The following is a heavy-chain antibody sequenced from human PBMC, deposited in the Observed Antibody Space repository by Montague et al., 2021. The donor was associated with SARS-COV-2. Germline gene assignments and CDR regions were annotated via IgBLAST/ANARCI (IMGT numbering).Heavy chain of an antibody. D-gene: IGHD4-17*01. V-gene: IGHV4-38-2*02. Sequence: SETLSLTCIVSGYSISSGYYWGWMRQPPGKGLEWIGSIYHSGSTYYNPSLKSRVTISIDTSKNQFSLNLSSVTAADTAVYYCARVLAVDYGDARDVFDIWGQGKMVTVSS. J-gene: IGHJ3*02. CDR3: ARVLAVDYGDARDVFDI. CDR1: GYSISSGYY. CDR2: IYHSGST.